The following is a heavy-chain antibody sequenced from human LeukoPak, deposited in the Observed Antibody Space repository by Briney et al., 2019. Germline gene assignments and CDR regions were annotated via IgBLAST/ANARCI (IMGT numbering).Heavy chain of an antibody. CDR3: ARGGRYCSSTSCYNYYYYYMDV. CDR2: INHSGST. D-gene: IGHD2-2*01. CDR1: GGSFSGYY. Sequence: KPSETLSLTCAVYGGSFSGYYWSWIRQPPGKGLEWIGEINHSGSTNYNPSLKSRVTISVDTSKNQFSLKLSSVTAADTAAYYCARGGRYCSSTSCYNYYYYYMDVWGKGTTVTVSS. V-gene: IGHV4-34*01. J-gene: IGHJ6*03.